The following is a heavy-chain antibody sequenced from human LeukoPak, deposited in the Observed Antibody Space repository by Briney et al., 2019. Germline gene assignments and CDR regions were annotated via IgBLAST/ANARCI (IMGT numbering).Heavy chain of an antibody. CDR3: ARVHYSNYDDYFDY. V-gene: IGHV1-2*06. Sequence: ASVKVSCKASGYTFTGYYMHWVRQAPGQGLEWMGRINPNSGGTNYAQKFQGRVTMTRDTSISTAYMELSRLRSDDTAVYHCARVHYSNYDDYFDYWGQGTLVTVSS. D-gene: IGHD4-11*01. J-gene: IGHJ4*02. CDR2: INPNSGGT. CDR1: GYTFTGYY.